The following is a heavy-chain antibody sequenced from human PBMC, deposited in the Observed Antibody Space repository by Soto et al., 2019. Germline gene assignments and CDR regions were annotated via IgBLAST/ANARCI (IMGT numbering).Heavy chain of an antibody. Sequence: GGSLRLSCTASGFTFGDYAMSWVRQAPGKGLEWVGFIRSKAYGGTTEYAASVKGRFTISIDDSKSIAYLQMNSLKTEDTAVYYCTRVPLYDFWSGYPFYYYYGMDVWGQGTTVTVSS. CDR1: GFTFGDYA. CDR3: TRVPLYDFWSGYPFYYYYGMDV. D-gene: IGHD3-3*01. V-gene: IGHV3-49*04. J-gene: IGHJ6*02. CDR2: IRSKAYGGTT.